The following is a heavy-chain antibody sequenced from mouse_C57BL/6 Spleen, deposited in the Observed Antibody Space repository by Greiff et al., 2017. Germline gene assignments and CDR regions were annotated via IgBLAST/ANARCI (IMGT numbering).Heavy chain of an antibody. D-gene: IGHD2-4*01. CDR2: IDPENGDT. V-gene: IGHV14-4*01. CDR1: GFNIKDDY. Sequence: EVQLQQSGAELVRPGASVKLSCTASGFNIKDDYMHWVKQRPEQGLEWIGWIDPENGDTEYASKFQGKATITADTSSNTSYLQLSSLTSEDTAVSYCTTCDYGVSYWGQGTLVTVSA. CDR3: TTCDYGVSY. J-gene: IGHJ3*01.